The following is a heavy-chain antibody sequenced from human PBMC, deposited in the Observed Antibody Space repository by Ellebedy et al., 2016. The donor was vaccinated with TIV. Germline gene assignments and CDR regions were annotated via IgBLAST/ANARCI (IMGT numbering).Heavy chain of an antibody. Sequence: GESLKISCETSGFNFSTYGMNWVRQAPGKGLEWVSTISQSPGITYYARSVKGRFTVSRDNSKNTVSLQMDSLSAEDTAIYYCAKSRAGDLFDSWGQGTLVTVSS. D-gene: IGHD3-16*01. CDR3: AKSRAGDLFDS. CDR1: GFNFSTYG. V-gene: IGHV3-23*01. J-gene: IGHJ4*02. CDR2: ISQSPGIT.